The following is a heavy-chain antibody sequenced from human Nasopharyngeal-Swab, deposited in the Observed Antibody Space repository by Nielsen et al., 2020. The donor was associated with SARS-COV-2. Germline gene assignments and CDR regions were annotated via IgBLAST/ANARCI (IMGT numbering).Heavy chain of an antibody. V-gene: IGHV3-30*04. D-gene: IGHD3-22*01. J-gene: IGHJ4*02. Sequence: GGSLRLSCAASGFTFSSYAMHWVRQAPGKGLEWVAVISYDGSNKYYADSVKGRFTISRDNSKNTLYLQMNSLRAEDTAVYYCARDYYDSSGYYYVPSFDYWGQGTLATVSS. CDR1: GFTFSSYA. CDR2: ISYDGSNK. CDR3: ARDYYDSSGYYYVPSFDY.